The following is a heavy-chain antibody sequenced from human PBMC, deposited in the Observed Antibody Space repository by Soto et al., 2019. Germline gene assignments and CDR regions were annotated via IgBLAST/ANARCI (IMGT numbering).Heavy chain of an antibody. CDR1: GGSIISSSYY. Sequence: SETLSLTCTVSGGSIISSSYYWGWIRQPPGKGLEWIGSINYSGSTYYNPSLKSRVSISVDTPKNQFSLRVTFVTAADTAVYYCARRGAKAARLPDIWGQGTLVTVSS. CDR2: INYSGST. CDR3: ARRGAKAARLPDI. V-gene: IGHV4-39*01. D-gene: IGHD6-6*01. J-gene: IGHJ4*02.